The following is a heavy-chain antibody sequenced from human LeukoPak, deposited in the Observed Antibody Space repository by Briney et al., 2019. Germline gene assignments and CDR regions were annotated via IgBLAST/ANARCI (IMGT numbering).Heavy chain of an antibody. CDR3: ASQVAFQVDY. Sequence: PGESLRISCKVSGYRFTSYWINWVRQMPGKGLEWMGRIDPSDSYTKYSPSFQGHVTISADKSISTAYLQWSSLKASDTAMYYCASQVAFQVDYWGQGTLVTV. J-gene: IGHJ4*02. CDR2: IDPSDSYT. CDR1: GYRFTSYW. V-gene: IGHV5-10-1*01.